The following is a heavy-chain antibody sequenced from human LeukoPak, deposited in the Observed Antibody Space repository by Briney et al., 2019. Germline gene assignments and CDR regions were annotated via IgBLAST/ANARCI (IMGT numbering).Heavy chain of an antibody. Sequence: PSETLSLTCTVSGGSISSYYWSWIRQPPGKGLEWIGYIYYSGSTNYNPSLKSRVTISVDTSKNQFSLKLSSVTAADTAVYYCARAQRGYSYPLYWGQGTLVTVSS. CDR2: IYYSGST. V-gene: IGHV4-59*12. J-gene: IGHJ4*02. D-gene: IGHD5-18*01. CDR1: GGSISSYY. CDR3: ARAQRGYSYPLY.